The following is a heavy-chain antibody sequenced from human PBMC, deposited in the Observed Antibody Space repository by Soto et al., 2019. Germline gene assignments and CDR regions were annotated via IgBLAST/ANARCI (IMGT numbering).Heavy chain of an antibody. CDR2: INPSGGST. CDR3: ARDYGSSWQISKSNPWFDP. V-gene: IGHV1-46*01. J-gene: IGHJ5*02. CDR1: GYTFTSYY. D-gene: IGHD6-13*01. Sequence: GASVKVSCKASGYTFTSYYMHWLRQAPGQGLEWMGIINPSGGSTSYAQKFQGRVTMTRDTSTSTVYMELSSLRSEDTAVYYCARDYGSSWQISKSNPWFDPWGQGTLVTVSS.